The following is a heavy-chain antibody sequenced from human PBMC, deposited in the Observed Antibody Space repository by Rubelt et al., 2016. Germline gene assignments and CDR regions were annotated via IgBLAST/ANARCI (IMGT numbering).Heavy chain of an antibody. CDR1: VGSISSSSFY. CDR2: IYYTGSP. J-gene: IGHJ6*02. CDR3: ARQNRYYYYGMDV. Sequence: QLQLQESGPGLVKPSETLPLTCTVSVGSISSSSFYWAWIRQPPGQGLEWIGRIYYTGSPYFNPSLQNRITISIDTAKDHVSLKLSVGTAADTAVYYCARQNRYYYYGMDVWGQGTTVTVSS. V-gene: IGHV4-39*07.